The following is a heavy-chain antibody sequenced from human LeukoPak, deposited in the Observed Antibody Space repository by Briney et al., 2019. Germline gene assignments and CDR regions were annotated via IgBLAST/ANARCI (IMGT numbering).Heavy chain of an antibody. D-gene: IGHD3-3*01. CDR3: ARDFLN. CDR1: GGSISSGSFY. V-gene: IGHV4-61*02. Sequence: PSETLSLTCTVSGGSISSGSFYWSWIRQPAGKGLEWIGRIYTSGRTNYNPSLKSRITISVDTSKSQFSLKLSSVTAADTAVYYCARDFLNWGQGTLVTVSS. J-gene: IGHJ4*02. CDR2: IYTSGRT.